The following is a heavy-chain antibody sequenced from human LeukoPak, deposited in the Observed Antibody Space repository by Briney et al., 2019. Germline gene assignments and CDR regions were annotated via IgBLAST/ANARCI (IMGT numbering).Heavy chain of an antibody. V-gene: IGHV3-11*06. J-gene: IGHJ4*02. CDR3: ANIAGTYSPDY. Sequence: GGSLRLSCAASGFSFSDYYMTWISQAPGKGLEWVSYISSSGTYTNYADSVKGRFTISRDNAKNSVYLQMNSLSAEDTAVYYCANIAGTYSPDYWGQGTLVTVSS. CDR2: ISSSGTYT. CDR1: GFSFSDYY. D-gene: IGHD1-26*01.